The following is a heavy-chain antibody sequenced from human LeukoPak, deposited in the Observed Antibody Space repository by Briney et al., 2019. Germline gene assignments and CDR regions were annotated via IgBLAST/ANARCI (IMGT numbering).Heavy chain of an antibody. V-gene: IGHV3-23*01. CDR2: ISGSGGST. J-gene: IGHJ4*02. Sequence: GGSLRLSCAASGFIFSNYGMSWVRQAPGKGLEWVSAISGSGGSTYYADSVKGRFTISRDNSKNTLYLQLSSLRAEDTALYYCAKDPRASSGYWGQGTLVTVSS. CDR3: AKDPRASSGY. CDR1: GFIFSNYG. D-gene: IGHD6-6*01.